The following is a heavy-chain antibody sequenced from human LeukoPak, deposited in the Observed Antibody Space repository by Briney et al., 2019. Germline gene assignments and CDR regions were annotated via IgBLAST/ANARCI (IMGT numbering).Heavy chain of an antibody. J-gene: IGHJ4*02. D-gene: IGHD2-8*02. Sequence: ASVKVSCKASGYTFTAYYIHWVRQAPGQGLGWMGWLDTNTGATKYAQKFQSRVTITRDTSTGTAYMELSSLISGDTALYYCASEAFCAGGSCNVQRVASWGPGTQVTVSS. CDR3: ASEAFCAGGSCNVQRVAS. V-gene: IGHV1-2*02. CDR2: LDTNTGAT. CDR1: GYTFTAYY.